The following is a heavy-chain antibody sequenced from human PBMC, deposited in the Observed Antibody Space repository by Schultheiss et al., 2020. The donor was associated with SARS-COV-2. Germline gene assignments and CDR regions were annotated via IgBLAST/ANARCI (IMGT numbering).Heavy chain of an antibody. CDR1: GFTVSSNY. CDR2: IYSGGST. Sequence: GGSLRLSCAASGFTVSSNYMSWVRQAPGKGLEWVSVIYSGGSTYYADSVKGRFTIFRDNSKNTLYLQMNSLRAEDTAVYYCATQYCSGGSCSTSPLDYWGQGTLVTVSS. D-gene: IGHD2-15*01. J-gene: IGHJ4*02. CDR3: ATQYCSGGSCSTSPLDY. V-gene: IGHV3-66*02.